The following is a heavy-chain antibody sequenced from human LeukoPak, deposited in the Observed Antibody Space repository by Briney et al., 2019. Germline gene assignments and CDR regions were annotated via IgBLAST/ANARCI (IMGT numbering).Heavy chain of an antibody. CDR1: GFTFSSYA. D-gene: IGHD2-8*01. J-gene: IGHJ4*02. V-gene: IGHV3-30-3*01. CDR2: ISYDGSNK. Sequence: GGSLRLSCAASGFTFSSYAMHWVRQAPANVLAWVAVISYDGSNKYYADSVKGRFTISRDNSKNTLFLQVDSLRPEDTAVYYCARGTAVYASWINYWGQGTLVTVSS. CDR3: ARGTAVYASWINY.